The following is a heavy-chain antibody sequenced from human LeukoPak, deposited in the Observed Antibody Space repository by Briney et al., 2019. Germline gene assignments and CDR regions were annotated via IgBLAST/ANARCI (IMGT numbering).Heavy chain of an antibody. Sequence: ASVKVSCKASGYPFSDYYMHWVRQAPGQGLEWMGWINPNSGGTNYEQKFQGRVTMTRDTSISTAYMELRSLRSDDTAVYYCAREIVPAAIRPKSNWFDPWGQGTLVTVSS. D-gene: IGHD2-2*01. CDR2: INPNSGGT. CDR1: GYPFSDYY. CDR3: AREIVPAAIRPKSNWFDP. V-gene: IGHV1-2*02. J-gene: IGHJ5*02.